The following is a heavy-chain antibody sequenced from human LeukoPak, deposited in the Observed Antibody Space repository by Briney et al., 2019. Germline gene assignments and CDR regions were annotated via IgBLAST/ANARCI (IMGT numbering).Heavy chain of an antibody. CDR3: ASVAPGGGSGWEFDY. D-gene: IGHD6-19*01. CDR2: IYYSGST. V-gene: IGHV4-31*03. J-gene: IGHJ4*02. Sequence: SETLSLTCTVSGGAISSGGYYWSWIRQHPGKGLEWIGYIYYSGSTFYNPSLKSRLTISIDTSNNQFSLKLSSVTAADTAVYYCASVAPGGGSGWEFDYWGQGTLVTVSS. CDR1: GGAISSGGYY.